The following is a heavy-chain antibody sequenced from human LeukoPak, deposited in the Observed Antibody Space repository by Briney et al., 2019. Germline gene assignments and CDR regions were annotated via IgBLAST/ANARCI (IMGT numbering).Heavy chain of an antibody. CDR1: GFSLTTSGVG. J-gene: IGHJ4*02. D-gene: IGHD3-22*01. Sequence: SGPTLVNPTQTLTLTCTFSGFSLTTSGVGVGWIRQPPGKALEWLALIYWDDDKRYSPSLKSRVTITKDSSKGQVVLTMTDVGPVDTATYFCAHTYYDTTGYYFDYWGQGTLVAVSS. CDR3: AHTYYDTTGYYFDY. V-gene: IGHV2-5*02. CDR2: IYWDDDK.